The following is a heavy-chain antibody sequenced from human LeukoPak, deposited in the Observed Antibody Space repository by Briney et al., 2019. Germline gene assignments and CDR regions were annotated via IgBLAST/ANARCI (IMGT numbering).Heavy chain of an antibody. V-gene: IGHV3-66*01. Sequence: GGSLRLSCAASGFTVSSNYMSWVRQAPGKGLEWVSVIYSGGSTYYADSVKGRFTISRDNSKNTLYLQMNSLRAEDTAVYYCATHVALPYYFDYWGQGTLVTVSS. CDR3: ATHVALPYYFDY. J-gene: IGHJ4*02. CDR1: GFTVSSNY. CDR2: IYSGGST. D-gene: IGHD2-21*01.